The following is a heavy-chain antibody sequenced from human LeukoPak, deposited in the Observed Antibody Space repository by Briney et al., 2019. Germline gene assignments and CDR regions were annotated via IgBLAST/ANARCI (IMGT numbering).Heavy chain of an antibody. V-gene: IGHV4-59*01. J-gene: IGHJ4*02. CDR2: IYYGGRT. Sequence: SETLSLTCSVSGGSISSYYWNWIRQTPGKGLEWIGYIYYGGRTNYNPSLKSRVTISVDTSKNQFSLTLSSVTTADTAVYYCARGQKYRNGYTVTELGSGYFAYWGQGTLVTVSS. CDR1: GGSISSYY. D-gene: IGHD5-18*01. CDR3: ARGQKYRNGYTVTELGSGYFAY.